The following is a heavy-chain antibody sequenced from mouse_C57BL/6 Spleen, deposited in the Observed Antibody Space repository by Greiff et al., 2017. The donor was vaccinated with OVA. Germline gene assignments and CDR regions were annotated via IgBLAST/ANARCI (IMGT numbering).Heavy chain of an antibody. CDR2: IRLKSDNYAT. J-gene: IGHJ4*01. D-gene: IGHD1-1*01. CDR3: TGGYYYGTIDY. CDR1: GFTFSNYW. Sequence: EVKVVESGGGLVQPGGSMKLSCVASGFTFSNYWMNWVRQAPEKGLEWVAQIRLKSDNYATHYAESVKGRFTISSDDSKSSVYLQMNKLSAEDAVIYYCTGGYYYGTIDYWGQGTSVTVSS. V-gene: IGHV6-3*01.